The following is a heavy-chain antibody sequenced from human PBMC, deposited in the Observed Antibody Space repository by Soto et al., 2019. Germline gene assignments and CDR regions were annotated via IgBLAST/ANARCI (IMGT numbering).Heavy chain of an antibody. CDR1: GGSFSGYY. CDR3: ARVWFGEEGYYGMDV. V-gene: IGHV4-34*01. CDR2: INHSGST. Sequence: QVQLQQWGAGLLKPSETLSLTCAVYGGSFSGYYWSWIRQPPGKGLEWIGEINHSGSTNYNPSLRRRVTISVNTSKNQFSLKLRSVTAADTAVYYCARVWFGEEGYYGMDVWGQGTTVTVSS. D-gene: IGHD3-10*01. J-gene: IGHJ6*02.